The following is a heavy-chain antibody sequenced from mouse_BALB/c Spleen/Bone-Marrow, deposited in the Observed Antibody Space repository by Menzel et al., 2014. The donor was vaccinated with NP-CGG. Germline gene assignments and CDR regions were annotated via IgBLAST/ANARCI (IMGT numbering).Heavy chain of an antibody. CDR3: AKYNYGLYFDV. D-gene: IGHD1-3*01. J-gene: IGHJ1*01. CDR1: GFNIKDTY. CDR2: IDPANGNT. V-gene: IGHV14-3*02. Sequence: DVKLQESGAELVKPGASVKLSCTASGFNIKDTYIHWVKQGPEQGLEWIGRIDPANGNTKYDPKFQGKATITADTSSNSAYLQLSSLTSEDTAVYYCAKYNYGLYFDVWGAGTTVTVSS.